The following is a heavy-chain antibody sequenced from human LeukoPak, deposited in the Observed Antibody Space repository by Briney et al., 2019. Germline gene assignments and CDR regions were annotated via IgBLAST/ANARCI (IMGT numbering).Heavy chain of an antibody. D-gene: IGHD3-16*01. V-gene: IGHV4-61*09. CDR3: ARVEGGTYFDYYYMDV. CDR1: GGSISSGSYY. J-gene: IGHJ6*03. Sequence: SQTLSLTCTVSGGSISSGSYYWTWIRQPAGRGLEWIGHIYTSGTTNYNPSLKSRVTISVDTSKKRFSLKLSSVTAADTAVYYCARVEGGTYFDYYYMDVWGKGTTVTVSS. CDR2: IYTSGTT.